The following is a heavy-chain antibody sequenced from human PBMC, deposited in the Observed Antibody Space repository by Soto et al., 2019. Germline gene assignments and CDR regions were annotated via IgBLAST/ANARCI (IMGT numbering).Heavy chain of an antibody. D-gene: IGHD2-2*01. CDR1: GFTFSSYA. CDR2: ISSNGGST. J-gene: IGHJ6*03. V-gene: IGHV3-64*01. CDR3: ARASYCSSTSCYLGGDYYYYMDV. Sequence: EVQLVESGGGLVQPGGSLRLSCAASGFTFSSYAMHWVRQAPGKGLEYVSAISSNGGSTYYANSVKGRFTISRDNSKNTLYLQMGSLRAEDMAVYYCARASYCSSTSCYLGGDYYYYMDVWGKGTTVTVSS.